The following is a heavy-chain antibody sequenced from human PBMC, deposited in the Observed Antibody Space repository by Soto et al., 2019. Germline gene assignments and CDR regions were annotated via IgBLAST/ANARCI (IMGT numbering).Heavy chain of an antibody. CDR3: ARGIGTTGATLGY. Sequence: QVQLQESGPGLVKPSETLSLTCTVSGGSVSSGSYYWSWIRQPPGKGLEWIGYIYYSGSTNYNPSLKSRVTISVDTSKNQFSLKLSSVTAADTAVYYCARGIGTTGATLGYWGQGTLVTVSS. J-gene: IGHJ4*02. D-gene: IGHD1-7*01. CDR1: GGSVSSGSYY. V-gene: IGHV4-61*01. CDR2: IYYSGST.